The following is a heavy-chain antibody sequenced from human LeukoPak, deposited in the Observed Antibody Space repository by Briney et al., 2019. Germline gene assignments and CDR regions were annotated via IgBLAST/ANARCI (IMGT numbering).Heavy chain of an antibody. CDR2: IYYSGST. D-gene: IGHD3-22*01. CDR1: GGSISSSSYY. J-gene: IGHJ4*02. Sequence: SETLSLTCTVSGGSISSSSYYWGWLRQPPGKGLEWIGSIYYSGSTYYNPSLKSRVTISVDTSKNQFSLKLSSVTAADTAVYYCARAYDSSDIFDYWGQGTLVTVSS. CDR3: ARAYDSSDIFDY. V-gene: IGHV4-39*01.